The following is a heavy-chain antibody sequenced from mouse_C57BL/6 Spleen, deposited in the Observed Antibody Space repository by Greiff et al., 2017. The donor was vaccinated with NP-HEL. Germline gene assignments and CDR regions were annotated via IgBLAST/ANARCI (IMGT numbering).Heavy chain of an antibody. V-gene: IGHV1-58*01. CDR1: GYTFTSYG. D-gene: IGHD2-14*01. Sequence: EVQLQESGAELVRPGSSVKMSCTTSGYTFTSYGINWVKQRPGQGLEWIGYIYIGNGYTEYNAKFKGKATLTSDTSSSTAYMQLSSLTSEDSAIYSCARRVRLSYFDYWGQGTTLTVSS. CDR2: IYIGNGYT. CDR3: ARRVRLSYFDY. J-gene: IGHJ2*01.